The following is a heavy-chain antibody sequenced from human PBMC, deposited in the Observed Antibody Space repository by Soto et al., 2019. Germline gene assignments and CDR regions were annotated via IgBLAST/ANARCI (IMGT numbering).Heavy chain of an antibody. Sequence: QVQLQESGPGLVSPAQTLSLTCTVSGGSISSGDYYWNCLRQHPGKGLEWIGHIYDSGTTYYNPSLKSRVTISRDTSKNQFSLKLNSVTAADTPVYYCARGRGLKSPDCYLDYWGQGTLVTVSS. CDR2: IYDSGTT. J-gene: IGHJ4*02. V-gene: IGHV4-31*03. CDR3: ARGRGLKSPDCYLDY. CDR1: GGSISSGDYY. D-gene: IGHD3-10*01.